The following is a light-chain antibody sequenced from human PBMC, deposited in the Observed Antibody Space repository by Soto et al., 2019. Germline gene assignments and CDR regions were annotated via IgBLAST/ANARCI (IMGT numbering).Light chain of an antibody. J-gene: IGKJ1*01. CDR2: DAS. V-gene: IGKV3-11*01. Sequence: ENVFTQAPATLPFSPGERATLSCRASQSVSSYLAWYQQKPGQAPRLLIYDASNRATGIPARFSGSGSGTDFTLTISSLEPEDFAVYYCQQRSNWLSFGEGTKVDIK. CDR1: QSVSSY. CDR3: QQRSNWLS.